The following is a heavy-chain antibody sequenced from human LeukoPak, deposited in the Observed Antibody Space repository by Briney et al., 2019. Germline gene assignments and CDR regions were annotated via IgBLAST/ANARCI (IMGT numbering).Heavy chain of an antibody. Sequence: PSETLSLTCTVSGGSISSSSYYWGWIRQPPGKGLEWIGSSGSTYSNPSLQSRVTISVDTSKNQFSLKLNSVTAADTAVYYCASFYCSGGSCYQYYSYYYMDVWGKGTTVTISS. CDR2: SGST. D-gene: IGHD2-15*01. CDR3: ASFYCSGGSCYQYYSYYYMDV. V-gene: IGHV4-39*01. J-gene: IGHJ6*03. CDR1: GGSISSSSYY.